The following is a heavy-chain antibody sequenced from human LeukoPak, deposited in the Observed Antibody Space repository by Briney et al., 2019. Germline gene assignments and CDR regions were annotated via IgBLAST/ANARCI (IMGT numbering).Heavy chain of an antibody. CDR1: GYTFTSYG. J-gene: IGHJ4*02. CDR3: ARQDYYDSSGYDFHY. Sequence: ASVKVSCKASGYTFTSYGMSWVRQAPGQGLEWMGWISAYNGNTNYAQKLQGRVTMTTDTSTSTAYIELRSLRSDDTAVYYCARQDYYDSSGYDFHYWGQGTLSPSPQ. CDR2: ISAYNGNT. V-gene: IGHV1-18*01. D-gene: IGHD3-22*01.